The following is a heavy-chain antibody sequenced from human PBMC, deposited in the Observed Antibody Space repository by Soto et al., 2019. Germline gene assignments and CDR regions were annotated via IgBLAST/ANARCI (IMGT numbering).Heavy chain of an antibody. CDR3: ARMESFGSLNWFDP. CDR1: GDTFTNND. Sequence: GASVKLSCKACGDTFTNNDVSWVRQATGQGLEWMGWMNPGSGDTGYAQKFQGRVTMTRDISIATAYMELNSLTSEDTAIYYCARMESFGSLNWFDPWGQGTLVTVSS. J-gene: IGHJ5*02. V-gene: IGHV1-8*02. D-gene: IGHD5-18*01. CDR2: MNPGSGDT.